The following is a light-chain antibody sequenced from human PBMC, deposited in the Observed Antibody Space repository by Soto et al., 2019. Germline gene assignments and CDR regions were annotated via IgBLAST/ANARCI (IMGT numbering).Light chain of an antibody. V-gene: IGKV1-5*01. J-gene: IGKJ1*01. CDR3: QQYNTYSKT. Sequence: DIQMTQSPSTPSASVGDRVTITCRASQGISNALAWYQQKPGKAPKLLIYDASSLESGVPSRFSGSGSGTEFTLTISSLQPDDSASYYCQQYNTYSKTFGQGTKVDI. CDR2: DAS. CDR1: QGISNA.